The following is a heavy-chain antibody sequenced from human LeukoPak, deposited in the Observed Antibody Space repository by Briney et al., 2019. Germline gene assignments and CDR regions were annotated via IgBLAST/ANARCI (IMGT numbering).Heavy chain of an antibody. CDR2: ISGSGGST. Sequence: GGSLRLSCAASGFTFSSYSMNWVRQAPGKGLEWVSAISGSGGSTYYADSVKGRFTISRDNSKNTLYLQMNSLRAEDTAVYYCALYSSSWYTQEYWGQGTLVTVSS. D-gene: IGHD6-13*01. CDR1: GFTFSSYS. CDR3: ALYSSSWYTQEY. V-gene: IGHV3-23*01. J-gene: IGHJ4*02.